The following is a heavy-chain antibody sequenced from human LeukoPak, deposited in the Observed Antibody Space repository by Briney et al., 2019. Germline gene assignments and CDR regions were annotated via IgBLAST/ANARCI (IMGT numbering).Heavy chain of an antibody. Sequence: GGSLRLSCAASGFTFYTYAMNWVRQAPGKGLEWVALISYDGSKKDYADSVKGRFTISRDNSKNTLVLQMSSLRTEDTAVYYCAPDTRGFANIEYYFDLWGRGTLVTVSS. CDR1: GFTFYTYA. J-gene: IGHJ4*02. CDR3: APDTRGFANIEYYFDL. CDR2: ISYDGSKK. V-gene: IGHV3-30*15. D-gene: IGHD3-10*01.